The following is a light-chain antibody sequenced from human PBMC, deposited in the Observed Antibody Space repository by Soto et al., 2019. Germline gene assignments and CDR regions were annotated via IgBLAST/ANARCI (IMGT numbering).Light chain of an antibody. CDR1: QSVSSN. V-gene: IGKV3-15*01. CDR3: QQRRNWQVT. Sequence: EIVITQSPATLSVSPGERATLSCRASQSVSSNLAWYQQKPGQAPRLLIYGASTRATGIPARFSGSGSGTDFTLTISSLEPEDFAVYYCQQRRNWQVTFGQGTRLEIK. J-gene: IGKJ5*01. CDR2: GAS.